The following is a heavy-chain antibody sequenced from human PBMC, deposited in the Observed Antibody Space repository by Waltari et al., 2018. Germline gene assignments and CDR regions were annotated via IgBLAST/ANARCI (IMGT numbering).Heavy chain of an antibody. J-gene: IGHJ6*02. CDR1: GGSFSGYY. Sequence: QVQLQQWGAGLLKPSETLSLTCAVYGGSFSGYYWSWIRQPPGTGLEWIGEINHSGSTNYNPSLKSRVTISVDTSKNQFSLKLSSVTAADTAVYYCARMVGYYGSGSYRNYYYGMDVWGQGTTVTVSS. CDR3: ARMVGYYGSGSYRNYYYGMDV. V-gene: IGHV4-34*01. D-gene: IGHD3-10*01. CDR2: INHSGST.